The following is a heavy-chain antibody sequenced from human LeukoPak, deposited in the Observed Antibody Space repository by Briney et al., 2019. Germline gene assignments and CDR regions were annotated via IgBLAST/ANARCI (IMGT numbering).Heavy chain of an antibody. D-gene: IGHD4-23*01. Sequence: SETLSLTCAVSGGSISSGGYSWSWIRQPPGKGLEWIGYIYHSGSTYYNPSLKSRVTISVDRSKNQFSLKLSSVTAADTAVYYCATDYGGNSREFDYWGQGTLVTVSS. CDR3: ATDYGGNSREFDY. CDR1: GGSISSGGYS. J-gene: IGHJ4*02. CDR2: IYHSGST. V-gene: IGHV4-30-2*01.